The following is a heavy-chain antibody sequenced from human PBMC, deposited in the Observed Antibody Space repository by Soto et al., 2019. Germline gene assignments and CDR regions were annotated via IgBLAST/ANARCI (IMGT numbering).Heavy chain of an antibody. CDR2: IYLSGST. J-gene: IGHJ4*02. CDR3: ARQYTAIDY. CDR1: GGSISSGGYS. Sequence: QLQLQESGSGLVKPSQTLSFTCAVSGGSISSGGYSWTWIRQPPGRGLEWMGYIYLSGSTYYNPSLKSRVTISVDRSKNQFSLKLSSVTAADTAVYYCARQYTAIDYWGQGTLVTVSS. V-gene: IGHV4-30-2*01. D-gene: IGHD5-18*01.